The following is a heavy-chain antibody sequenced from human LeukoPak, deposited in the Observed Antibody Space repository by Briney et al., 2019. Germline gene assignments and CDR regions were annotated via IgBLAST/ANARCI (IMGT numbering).Heavy chain of an antibody. V-gene: IGHV3-23*01. CDR2: ISVGGGDT. Sequence: GGSLRLSCEASGFIFSSYVMGWVRQAPGKGLEWVSSISVGGGDTFTADSVKGRFTITRENSKNTLYLQMMGLRVEDTAIYYCTKLNLGEMAYFDSWGQGILVTVSS. CDR3: TKLNLGEMAYFDS. J-gene: IGHJ4*02. D-gene: IGHD2-21*01. CDR1: GFIFSSYV.